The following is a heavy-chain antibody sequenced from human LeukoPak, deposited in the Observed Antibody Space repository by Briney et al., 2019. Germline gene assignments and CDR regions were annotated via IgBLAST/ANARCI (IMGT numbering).Heavy chain of an antibody. CDR2: INAGNGNT. V-gene: IGHV1-3*01. Sequence: ASVKVSCKASGYTFTSYAMHWVRQAPGQRLEWMGWINAGNGNTKYSQKFQGRVTITRDTSASTAYMELSSLRSEDTAVYYCARTSPSPTYYYGSGEAGTAFDIWGQGTMVTVSS. J-gene: IGHJ3*02. CDR3: ARTSPSPTYYYGSGEAGTAFDI. D-gene: IGHD3-10*01. CDR1: GYTFTSYA.